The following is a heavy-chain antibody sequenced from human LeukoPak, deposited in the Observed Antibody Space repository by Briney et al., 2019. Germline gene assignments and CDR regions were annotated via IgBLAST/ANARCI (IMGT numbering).Heavy chain of an antibody. CDR1: GGTFSSYA. CDR3: ARSDRGYSYSPRDY. J-gene: IGHJ4*02. V-gene: IGHV1-69*13. Sequence: SVKVSCKASGGTFSSYAISWVQQAPGQGLERMGGIIPIFGTANYAQKFQGRVTITADESTSTAYMELSSLRSEDTAVYYCARSDRGYSYSPRDYWGQGTLVTVSS. D-gene: IGHD5-18*01. CDR2: IIPIFGTA.